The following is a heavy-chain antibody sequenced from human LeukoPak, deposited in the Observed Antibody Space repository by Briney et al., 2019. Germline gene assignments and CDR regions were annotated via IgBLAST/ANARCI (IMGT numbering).Heavy chain of an antibody. CDR1: GLAVSSNY. V-gene: IGHV3-53*01. Sequence: GESLRLSCAASGLAVSSNYMSWVRQAPGKGLEWVSAIYSGGSTYYVDSERGRFTISRDHSKNTLYLQMNSLRAEDTAVYYCARSIYSGSYYFDYWGQGTLVTVSS. CDR3: ARSIYSGSYYFDY. CDR2: IYSGGST. D-gene: IGHD1-26*01. J-gene: IGHJ4*02.